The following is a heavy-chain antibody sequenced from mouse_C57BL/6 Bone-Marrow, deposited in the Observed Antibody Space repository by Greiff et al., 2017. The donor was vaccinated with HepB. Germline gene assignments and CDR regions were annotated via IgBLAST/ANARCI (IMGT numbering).Heavy chain of an antibody. J-gene: IGHJ1*03. Sequence: EVQLQESGPELVKPGASVKISCKASGYSFTDYNMNWVKQSDGKSLEWIGVINPNYGTTSYNQKFKGKATLTVDQSSSTAYMQLNSLTSEDSAVYYCARRRYSNYYWYFDVWGTGTTVTVSS. CDR3: ARRRYSNYYWYFDV. D-gene: IGHD2-5*01. V-gene: IGHV1-39*01. CDR1: GYSFTDYN. CDR2: INPNYGTT.